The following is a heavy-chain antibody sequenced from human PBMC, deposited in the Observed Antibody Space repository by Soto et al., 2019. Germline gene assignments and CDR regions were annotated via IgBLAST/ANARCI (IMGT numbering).Heavy chain of an antibody. V-gene: IGHV3-23*01. Sequence: PGGSLRLSCAASGFTFSSYAMSWVRQAPGKGLEWVSAISGSGGSTYYADSVKGRFTISRDNSKNTLYLQMNSLRAEDTAVYYCAKDLPDPYCSGGSCYHDYWGQGTLVTVSS. CDR2: ISGSGGST. CDR1: GFTFSSYA. J-gene: IGHJ4*02. CDR3: AKDLPDPYCSGGSCYHDY. D-gene: IGHD2-15*01.